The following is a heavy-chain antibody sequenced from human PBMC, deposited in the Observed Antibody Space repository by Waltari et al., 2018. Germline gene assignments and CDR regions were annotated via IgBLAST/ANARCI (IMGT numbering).Heavy chain of an antibody. D-gene: IGHD5-12*01. CDR2: INPNSGGT. V-gene: IGHV1-2*02. CDR3: ARWTNIVATYYYYMDV. CDR1: GYTFTGYY. J-gene: IGHJ6*03. Sequence: QVQLVQSGAEVKKPGASVKVSCKASGYTFTGYYMHWVRQAPGQGLEWMGWINPNSGGTNYAQKFQGRVTMTRDTSISTAYMELSRLRSDDTAVYYCARWTNIVATYYYYMDVWGKGTTVTVSS.